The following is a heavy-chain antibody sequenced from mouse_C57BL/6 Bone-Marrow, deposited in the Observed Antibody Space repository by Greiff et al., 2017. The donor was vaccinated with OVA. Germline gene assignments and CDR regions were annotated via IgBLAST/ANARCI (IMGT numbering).Heavy chain of an antibody. CDR3: ARDAKLYAMDY. CDR1: GFTFSDFY. V-gene: IGHV7-1*01. Sequence: EVKVVESGGGLVQSGRSLRLSCATSGFTFSDFYMEWVRQAPGKGLEWIAASRNKANDYTTEYSASVKGRFIVSRDTSQSILYLQMNALRAEDTAIYYCARDAKLYAMDYWGQGTSVTVSS. CDR2: SRNKANDYTT. J-gene: IGHJ4*01.